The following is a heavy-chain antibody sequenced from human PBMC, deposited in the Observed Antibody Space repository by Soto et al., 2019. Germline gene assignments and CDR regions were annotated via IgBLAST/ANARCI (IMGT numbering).Heavy chain of an antibody. CDR3: ARPGGYDYAFDI. CDR2: IYYSGST. J-gene: IGHJ3*02. V-gene: IGHV4-39*01. CDR1: GGSISSSSYY. D-gene: IGHD5-12*01. Sequence: SETLSLTCTVSGGSISSSSYYWGWIRQPPGKGLEWIGSIYYSGSTHYNPSLKSRVTISVDTSKNQFSLKLTSVTAADTAVYFCARPGGYDYAFDIWGQGTMVTVSS.